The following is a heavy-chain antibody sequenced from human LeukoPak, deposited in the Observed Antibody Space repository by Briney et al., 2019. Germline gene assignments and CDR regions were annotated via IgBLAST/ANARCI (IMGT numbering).Heavy chain of an antibody. CDR2: INPNSGGT. D-gene: IGHD3-10*01. CDR3: ASESGFGELSEGSDY. CDR1: GYTFTSYD. J-gene: IGHJ4*02. V-gene: IGHV1-2*06. Sequence: ASVKVSCKASGYTFTSYDINWVRQATGQGLEWMGRINPNSGGTNYAQKFQGRVTMTRDTSISTAYMELSRLRSDDTAVYYCASESGFGELSEGSDYWGQGTLVTVSS.